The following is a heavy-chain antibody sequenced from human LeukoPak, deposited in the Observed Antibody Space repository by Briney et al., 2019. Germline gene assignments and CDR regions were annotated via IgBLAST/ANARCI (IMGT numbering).Heavy chain of an antibody. CDR2: IYLYGTT. V-gene: IGHV4-4*02. CDR3: ARWRHDAFDI. Sequence: PSETLSLTCSVSIGSISSSKWWSWVRQSPVKGLEWIGEIYLYGTTNYNPSFTSRVTMSVDRSRNQFSLKLRSVTAADTAVYYCARWRHDAFDIWGQGTMVTVSS. CDR1: IGSISSSKW. J-gene: IGHJ3*02.